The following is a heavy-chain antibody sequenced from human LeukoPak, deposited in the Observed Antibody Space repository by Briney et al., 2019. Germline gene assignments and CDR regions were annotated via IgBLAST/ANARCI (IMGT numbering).Heavy chain of an antibody. V-gene: IGHV4-61*08. CDR3: ARGSGSSYFDL. J-gene: IGHJ4*02. D-gene: IGHD1-26*01. Sequence: SQTLSLTCTVSGGSISSGGYYWSWIRQSPGRGLEWIGYIYYTGSTNYNPSLRSRLTISVDTSKNQFSLKLSSVTAADTAVYYCARGSGSSYFDLWGQGTLVTVSS. CDR2: IYYTGST. CDR1: GGSISSGGYY.